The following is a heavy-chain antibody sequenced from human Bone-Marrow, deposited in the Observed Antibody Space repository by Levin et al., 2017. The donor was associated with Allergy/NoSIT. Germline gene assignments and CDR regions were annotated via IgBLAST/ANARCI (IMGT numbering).Heavy chain of an antibody. D-gene: IGHD4-23*01. CDR1: GFTFSNAW. CDR3: TFPPRGGNHSYYYGMDV. V-gene: IGHV3-15*01. Sequence: GGSLRLSCAASGFTFSNAWMSWVRQAPGKGLEWVGRIKSKTDGGTTDYAAPVKGRFTISRDDSKNTLYLQMNSLKTEDTAVYYCTFPPRGGNHSYYYGMDVWGQGTTVTVSS. CDR2: IKSKTDGGTT. J-gene: IGHJ6*02.